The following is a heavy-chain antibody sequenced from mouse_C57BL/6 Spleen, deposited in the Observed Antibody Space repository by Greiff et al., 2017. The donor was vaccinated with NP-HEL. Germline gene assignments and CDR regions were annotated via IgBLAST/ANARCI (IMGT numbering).Heavy chain of an antibody. CDR1: GFTFSDYG. CDR3: ARDYGSSYGY. V-gene: IGHV5-17*01. CDR2: ISSGSSTI. J-gene: IGHJ3*01. D-gene: IGHD1-1*01. Sequence: EVQVVESGGGLVKPGGSLKLSCAASGFTFSDYGMHWVRQAPEKGLEWVAYISSGSSTIYYADTVKGRFTISRDKAKNTLFLQMTSLRSEDTAMYYCARDYGSSYGYWGQGTLVTVSA.